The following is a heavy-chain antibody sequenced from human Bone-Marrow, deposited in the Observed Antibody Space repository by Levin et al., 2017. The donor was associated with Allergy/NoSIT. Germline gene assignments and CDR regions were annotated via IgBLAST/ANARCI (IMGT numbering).Heavy chain of an antibody. D-gene: IGHD3-10*01. CDR3: CGVRNLRNYYGSGSYSPPYGMDV. CDR2: IKSKTDGGTT. V-gene: IGHV3-15*07. Sequence: GGSLRLSCAASGFTFSNAWMNWVRQAPGKGLEWVGRIKSKTDGGTTDYAAPVKGRFTISRDDSKNTLYLQMNSLKTEDTAVYYCCGVRNLRNYYGSGSYSPPYGMDVWGQGTTVTVSS. J-gene: IGHJ6*02. CDR1: GFTFSNAW.